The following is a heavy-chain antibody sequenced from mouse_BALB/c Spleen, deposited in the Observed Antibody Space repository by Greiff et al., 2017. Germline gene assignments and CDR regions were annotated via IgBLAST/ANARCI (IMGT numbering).Heavy chain of an antibody. V-gene: IGHV5-9-4*01. CDR2: ISSGGSYT. CDR3: ARGDGKGYFDV. Sequence: DVKLVESGGGLVKPGGSLKLSCAASGFTFSSYAMSWVRQSPEKRLEWVAEISSGGSYTYYPDTVTGRFTISRDNAKNTLYLEMSSLRSEDTAMYYCARGDGKGYFDVWGAGTTVTVSS. D-gene: IGHD2-1*01. CDR1: GFTFSSYA. J-gene: IGHJ1*01.